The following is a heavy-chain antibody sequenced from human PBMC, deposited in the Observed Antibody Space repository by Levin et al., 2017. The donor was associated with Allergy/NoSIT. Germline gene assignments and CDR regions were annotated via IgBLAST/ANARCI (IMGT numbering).Heavy chain of an antibody. V-gene: IGHV4-31*03. J-gene: IGHJ6*02. CDR1: GDSISSGGYY. Sequence: LRLSCIISGDSISSGGYYWSWIRQHPGKGLEWIGYIYHSGSTDYSPSLKSRLTISIDTSKNQFSLQLTSVTAADTGVYYCARLNVYRPYFYYGLDVWGRGTTVTVSS. D-gene: IGHD5/OR15-5a*01. CDR2: IYHSGST. CDR3: ARLNVYRPYFYYGLDV.